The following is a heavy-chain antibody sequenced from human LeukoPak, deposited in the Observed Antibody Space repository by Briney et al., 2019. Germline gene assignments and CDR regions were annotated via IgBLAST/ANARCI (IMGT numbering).Heavy chain of an antibody. CDR3: ARRNNGYDYLDY. CDR1: GYSIGSGYY. Sequence: SETLSLTCAVSGYSIGSGYYGGWIRQPPGEGLEWIGGIYHSGSTYYNPSLKSRVTISVDTSRNQFSLKLTSVTAADTAVYYCARRNNGYDYLDYWGQGTLVTVSS. CDR2: IYHSGST. D-gene: IGHD5-12*01. J-gene: IGHJ4*02. V-gene: IGHV4-38-2*01.